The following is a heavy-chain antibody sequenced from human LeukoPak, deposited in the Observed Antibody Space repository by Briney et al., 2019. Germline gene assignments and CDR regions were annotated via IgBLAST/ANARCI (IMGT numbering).Heavy chain of an antibody. CDR3: ARVPYYDSSGYYFFYTGGRYYYYGMDV. J-gene: IGHJ6*02. CDR2: MNPNSGNT. CDR1: GYTFTSYD. Sequence: ASVKVSCKASGYTFTSYDINWVRQATGQGLEWMGWMNPNSGNTGYAQKFQGRVTMTRNTSISTAYMELSSLRSEDTAVYYCARVPYYDSSGYYFFYTGGRYYYYGMDVWGQGTTVTVSS. V-gene: IGHV1-8*01. D-gene: IGHD3-22*01.